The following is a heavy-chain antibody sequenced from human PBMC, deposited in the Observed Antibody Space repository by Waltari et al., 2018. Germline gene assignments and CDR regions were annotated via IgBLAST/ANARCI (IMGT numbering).Heavy chain of an antibody. CDR3: ARDTEYYYDDSGFVFDI. Sequence: QVQLQESGPGLVKPSQTLSLTCTVSGGSISSGSYYWTWIRQPAGKGLEWIGRIYASGSTNYNPSLKSRVTISVDTPRNKFSLKLTSVTAADTAVYYWARDTEYYYDDSGFVFDIWGQGTMVTVSS. CDR1: GGSISSGSYY. CDR2: IYASGST. D-gene: IGHD3-22*01. J-gene: IGHJ3*02. V-gene: IGHV4-61*02.